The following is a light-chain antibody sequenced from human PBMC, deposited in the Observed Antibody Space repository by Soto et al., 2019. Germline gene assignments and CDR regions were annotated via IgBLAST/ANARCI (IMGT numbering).Light chain of an antibody. V-gene: IGLV2-14*01. Sequence: QSALTQPASVSGSPGQSIIISCTGTSSDVGGYNYVSWYQQHPGKVPKLMIYEVSNRPSGVSNRFSGSKSGNTASLTISGLQAEDEADYYCSSFTSASTYVFGTGTKLTVL. CDR2: EVS. J-gene: IGLJ1*01. CDR1: SSDVGGYNY. CDR3: SSFTSASTYV.